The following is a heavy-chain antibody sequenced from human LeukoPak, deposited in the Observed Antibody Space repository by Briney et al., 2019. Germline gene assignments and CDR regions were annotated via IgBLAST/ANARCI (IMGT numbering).Heavy chain of an antibody. CDR2: ISDTGGRT. Sequence: GGSLRLSCAASGFSFSDSAVSLVRHSPGEGLKWVSSISDTGGRTYYADSVKGRFTITRDNSRNTVNLQMNSLRAGDTARYYCAKGGQDFDFWRFDLWGQGILVIVSS. J-gene: IGHJ5*02. D-gene: IGHD3-3*01. CDR3: AKGGQDFDFWRFDL. V-gene: IGHV3-23*01. CDR1: GFSFSDSA.